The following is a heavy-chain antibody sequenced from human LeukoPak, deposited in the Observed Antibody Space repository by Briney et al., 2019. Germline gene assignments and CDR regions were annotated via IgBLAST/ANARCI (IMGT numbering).Heavy chain of an antibody. CDR2: ISGSGGST. Sequence: GGSLRLSCAASGFTFSSYGMSWVRQAPGKGLEWVSAISGSGGSTYYADSVEGRFTISRDNSKNTLYLQMNSLRAEDTAVYYCAKRSRYSGSYYLLGYWGQGTLVTVSS. CDR1: GFTFSSYG. CDR3: AKRSRYSGSYYLLGY. J-gene: IGHJ4*02. D-gene: IGHD1-26*01. V-gene: IGHV3-23*01.